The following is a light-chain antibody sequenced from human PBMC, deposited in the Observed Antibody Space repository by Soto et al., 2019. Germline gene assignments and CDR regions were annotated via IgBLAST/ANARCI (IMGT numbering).Light chain of an antibody. V-gene: IGKV1-5*01. CDR3: QQYDSSSPS. Sequence: DIQMTQSPSTLSASVGDGVTITCRASQNISVWLAWYQQRPGKAPKFLMYDASSLETGVPSRFSGSGSGTEFTLTIRSLHPDDSATYYCQQYDSSSPSCGQGINLEI. CDR2: DAS. CDR1: QNISVW. J-gene: IGKJ2*01.